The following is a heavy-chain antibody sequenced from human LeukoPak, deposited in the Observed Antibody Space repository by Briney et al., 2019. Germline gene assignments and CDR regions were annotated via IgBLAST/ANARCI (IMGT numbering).Heavy chain of an antibody. D-gene: IGHD3-9*01. CDR2: IDSDGTNR. J-gene: IGHJ4*02. CDR3: EGRATGQPEY. CDR1: GFTFSRYL. V-gene: IGHV3-74*01. Sequence: GGSLRLSCAASGFTFSRYLMLWVRQAPGKGLVWVSRIDSDGTNRDYAHSVKGRITISRDKAKNTVYLQMNGLRDEDTADYCCEGRATGQPEYWGQGSLVTVSS.